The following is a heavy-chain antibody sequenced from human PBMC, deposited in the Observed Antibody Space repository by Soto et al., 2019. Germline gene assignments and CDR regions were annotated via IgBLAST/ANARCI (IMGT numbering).Heavy chain of an antibody. Sequence: PSETLSLTCTVSGGSISSYYWSWIRQPPGKGLEWIGYIYYSGSTNYNPSLKSRVTISVDTSKNQFSLKLSSVTAADTAVYYCARAPLNGFDYWGQGTLVTVSS. CDR2: IYYSGST. J-gene: IGHJ4*02. V-gene: IGHV4-59*01. CDR1: GGSISSYY. CDR3: ARAPLNGFDY. D-gene: IGHD2-8*01.